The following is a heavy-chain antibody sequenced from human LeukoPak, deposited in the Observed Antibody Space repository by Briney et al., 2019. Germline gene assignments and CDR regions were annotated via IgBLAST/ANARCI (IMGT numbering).Heavy chain of an antibody. D-gene: IGHD1-26*01. CDR3: AKDFSSWGPSGMDV. CDR2: ISSSGGTT. Sequence: GSLLLSCEAAGIPFSSYAMSWVRQAPGKGLEWVSGISSSGGTTYYADSVKGRFTISRDNSKNTLYLQMNSLRAEDTAVYYCAKDFSSWGPSGMDVWGQGTTVTVSS. V-gene: IGHV3-23*01. J-gene: IGHJ6*02. CDR1: GIPFSSYA.